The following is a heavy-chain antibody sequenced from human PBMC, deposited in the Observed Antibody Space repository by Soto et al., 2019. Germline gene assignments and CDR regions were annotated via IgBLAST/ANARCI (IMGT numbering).Heavy chain of an antibody. Sequence: QVQLVQSGAEVKKPGSSVKVSCKASGDTFTSYPFSWVRQAPGQGLEWMGGIIPLFGTPNNAQKFQGRLTITADKSTSTVYMELSGLKSEDTAVYYCARESEDLTSNFDYWGQGTLVTVSS. V-gene: IGHV1-69*06. J-gene: IGHJ4*02. CDR1: GDTFTSYP. CDR2: IIPLFGTP. CDR3: ARESEDLTSNFDY.